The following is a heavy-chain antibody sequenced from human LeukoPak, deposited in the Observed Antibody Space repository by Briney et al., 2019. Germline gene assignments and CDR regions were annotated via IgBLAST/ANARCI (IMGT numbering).Heavy chain of an antibody. J-gene: IGHJ4*02. CDR2: ISSGSKYI. CDR3: ARDGHQWLVRDY. V-gene: IGHV3-21*01. D-gene: IGHD6-19*01. Sequence: GGSLRLSCAASGFTFSSYSMNWVRQAPGKGLEWVSAISSGSKYIYYADLVKGRFTISRDNAKNSLYLQMNSLRAEDTAVYYCARDGHQWLVRDYWGQGTLVTVSS. CDR1: GFTFSSYS.